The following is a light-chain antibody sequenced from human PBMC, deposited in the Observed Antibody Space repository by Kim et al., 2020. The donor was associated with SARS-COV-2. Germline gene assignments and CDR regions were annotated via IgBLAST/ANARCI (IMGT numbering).Light chain of an antibody. V-gene: IGKV1-33*01. J-gene: IGKJ4*01. CDR3: QQYDNLVA. CDR2: DAS. Sequence: SASVGDRVTITCQASQDISNYLNWYQHKPGKAPKFLIYDASTLETGVPLRFCGSGSGTNFTFTISSLQPEDIATYYCQQYDNLVAFGGGTKVDIK. CDR1: QDISNY.